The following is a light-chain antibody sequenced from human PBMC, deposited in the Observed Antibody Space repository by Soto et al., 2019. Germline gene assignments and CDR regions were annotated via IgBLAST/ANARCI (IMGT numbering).Light chain of an antibody. CDR2: GGS. CDR3: QQRSIPLT. Sequence: VMTQSPATLSVSPGEGATLSCRASQGIGDTLAWYQHKPGQAPRLLIYGGSSRATGIPVRFSGSGSETDFTLTITRLEPEDFAVYYCQQRSIPLTFGGGTKVDI. V-gene: IGKV3D-11*01. J-gene: IGKJ4*01. CDR1: QGIGDT.